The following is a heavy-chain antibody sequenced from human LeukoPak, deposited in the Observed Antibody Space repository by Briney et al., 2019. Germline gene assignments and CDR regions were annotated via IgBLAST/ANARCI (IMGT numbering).Heavy chain of an antibody. CDR3: AREASSTSHNGMDV. Sequence: GASVKVSCKASGGTFSSYAISWVRQAPGQGLEWMGRIIPILGIANYAQKFQGKSTITADKSTSTAYMELSSLRSEDTAVYYCAREASSTSHNGMDVWGQGTTVTVSS. V-gene: IGHV1-69*04. CDR2: IIPILGIA. CDR1: GGTFSSYA. D-gene: IGHD2-2*01. J-gene: IGHJ6*02.